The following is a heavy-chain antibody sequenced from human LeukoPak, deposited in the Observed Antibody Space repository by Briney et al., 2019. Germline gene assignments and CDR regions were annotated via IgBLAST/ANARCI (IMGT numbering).Heavy chain of an antibody. V-gene: IGHV1-69*13. D-gene: IGHD2-2*01. CDR2: ILPIFRMT. Sequence: SVKVSCKASGGTFRNYPISWVRQAPGQGLEWMGGILPIFRMTNYAEKFQGRVTITADESTTTAYLELNSLRSEDTAVYYCAICSSPWSGDGPDCWGQGSLVSVSS. J-gene: IGHJ4*02. CDR3: AICSSPWSGDGPDC. CDR1: GGTFRNYP.